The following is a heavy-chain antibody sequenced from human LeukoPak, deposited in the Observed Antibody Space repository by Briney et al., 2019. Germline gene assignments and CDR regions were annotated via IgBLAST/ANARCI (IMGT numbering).Heavy chain of an antibody. V-gene: IGHV4-39*07. CDR1: GGSISSSSYY. J-gene: IGHJ4*02. CDR3: ARGQKAVAGTDY. Sequence: SETLSLTCTVSGGSISSSSYYWGWIRQPPGKGLEWIGSIYYSGSTYYNPSLKSRVTISVDTSKNQFSLKLSSVTAADTAVYYCARGQKAVAGTDYWGQGTLVTVSS. CDR2: IYYSGST. D-gene: IGHD6-19*01.